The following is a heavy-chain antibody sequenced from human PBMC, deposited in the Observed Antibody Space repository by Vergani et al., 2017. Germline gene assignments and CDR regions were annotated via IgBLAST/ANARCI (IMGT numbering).Heavy chain of an antibody. CDR2: IIPIFGTA. CDR1: GGTFSSYA. D-gene: IGHD2-2*02. CDR3: ARDAGYCSSTSCYTDSAFDI. J-gene: IGHJ3*02. Sequence: QVQLVQSGAEVKKPGSSVKVSCKASGGTFSSYAISWVRQAPGQGLEWMGGIIPIFGTANYAQNFQGRVTITADKSTSTAYMELRSLRSEDTAVYYCARDAGYCSSTSCYTDSAFDIWGQGTMVTVSS. V-gene: IGHV1-69*06.